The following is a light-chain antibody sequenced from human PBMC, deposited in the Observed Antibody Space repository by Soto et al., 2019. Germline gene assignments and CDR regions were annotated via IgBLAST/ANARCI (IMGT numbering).Light chain of an antibody. J-gene: IGKJ1*01. Sequence: DIQMTQSPSSLSASVGDRITINCRASQSVRKYLNWYQHKLGKAPELLIYAASSLYSGVTSRFSGSGSGTYFTLTISNLQPEDSASYYCQQTYTSPGTFGQGTKVEIK. V-gene: IGKV1-39*01. CDR1: QSVRKY. CDR2: AAS. CDR3: QQTYTSPGT.